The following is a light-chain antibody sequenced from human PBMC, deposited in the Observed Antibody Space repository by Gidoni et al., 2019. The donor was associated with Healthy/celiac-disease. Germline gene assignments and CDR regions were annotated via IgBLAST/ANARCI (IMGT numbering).Light chain of an antibody. CDR1: QSVFYSSNNKNY. V-gene: IGKV4-1*01. Sequence: DIVMTQSPDSLAVSLGERATINCKSSQSVFYSSNNKNYLTWYQQKPGQPPKLLIYWASTRESGVPDRFSGSGSGTDFTLTISSLQAEDVAVYYCQQYYSTPTFXQXTRLEIK. CDR2: WAS. J-gene: IGKJ5*01. CDR3: QQYYSTPT.